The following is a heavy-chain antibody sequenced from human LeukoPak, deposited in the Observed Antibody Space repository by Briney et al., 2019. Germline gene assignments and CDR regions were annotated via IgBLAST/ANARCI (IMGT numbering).Heavy chain of an antibody. J-gene: IGHJ2*01. CDR1: RFTFSHYW. CDR3: ARLSYYFDL. Sequence: PGGSLRLSCAASRFTFSHYWMSWVRQAPGKGLEWVARINPDGSEKSYVDSVMGRFTISRDNTKDSLYLQLHSVRAEDTAVYYFARLSYYFDLWGRGTLVTVFS. D-gene: IGHD3-16*02. V-gene: IGHV3-7*01. CDR2: INPDGSEK.